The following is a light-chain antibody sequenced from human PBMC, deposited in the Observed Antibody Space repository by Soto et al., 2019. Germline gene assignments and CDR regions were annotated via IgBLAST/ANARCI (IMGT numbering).Light chain of an antibody. Sequence: EIVLTQSPATLSLSPGDTATLSCRASQSVSSYVAWYQQKPGQAPRLLIYDVSNRATGIPARFSGSGSGTDFTLTIGSLEPEDFAVYYCQQRSNWPRTFGQGTKVEIK. V-gene: IGKV3-11*01. CDR3: QQRSNWPRT. CDR1: QSVSSY. CDR2: DVS. J-gene: IGKJ2*01.